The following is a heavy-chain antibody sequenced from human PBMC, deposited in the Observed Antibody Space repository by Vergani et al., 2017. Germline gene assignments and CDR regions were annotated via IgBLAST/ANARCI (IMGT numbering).Heavy chain of an antibody. Sequence: VDLVESGGGLAQPGGSLRLSCAASGFTFSSYGMHWVRQAPGKGLEWVAFIRYDGSNKYYADSVKGRFTISRDNSKNTLYLQMNSLRAEDTAVYYCAKDRHWVAAAGYYFDYWGQGTLVTVSS. V-gene: IGHV3-30*02. J-gene: IGHJ4*02. CDR2: IRYDGSNK. D-gene: IGHD6-13*01. CDR3: AKDRHWVAAAGYYFDY. CDR1: GFTFSSYG.